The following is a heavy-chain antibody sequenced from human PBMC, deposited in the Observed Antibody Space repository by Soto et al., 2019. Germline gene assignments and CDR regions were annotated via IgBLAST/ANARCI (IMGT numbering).Heavy chain of an antibody. V-gene: IGHV1-69*01. CDR1: GGTFSSSA. D-gene: IGHD2-2*01. J-gene: IGHJ6*02. CDR2: IIPIYGTA. CDR3: ARSQGSSTSLEIYYYYYYGMDV. Sequence: QVQLVQSGAEVKKPGSSVKVSCQASGGTFSSSAISWVRQAPGQGLEWMGGIIPIYGTANYAQKFQGRVTITAYESTSTAYIELSSLRSEDTAVYYCARSQGSSTSLEIYYYYYYGMDVWGQGTTVTVSS.